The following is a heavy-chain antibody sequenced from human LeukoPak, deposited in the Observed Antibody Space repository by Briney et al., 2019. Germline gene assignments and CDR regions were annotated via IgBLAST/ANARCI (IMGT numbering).Heavy chain of an antibody. CDR2: IYYSGST. J-gene: IGHJ3*02. D-gene: IGHD4-17*01. CDR1: GGSISSGDYY. Sequence: SQTLSLTCTVYGGSISSGDYYWSWIRQPPGKGLEWIGYIYYSGSTYYNPSLKSRVTISVDTSKNQFSLKLSSVTAADTAVYYCARDGDYGTFAFDIWGQGTMVTVSS. V-gene: IGHV4-30-4*08. CDR3: ARDGDYGTFAFDI.